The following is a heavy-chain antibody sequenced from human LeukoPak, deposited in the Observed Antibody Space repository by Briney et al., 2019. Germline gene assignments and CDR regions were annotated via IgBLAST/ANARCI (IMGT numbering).Heavy chain of an antibody. V-gene: IGHV3-23*01. CDR2: ISGDAGGT. D-gene: IGHD3-22*01. J-gene: IGHJ3*02. Sequence: GGSLRLSCAASGFTFTTYGMDWVRQAPGKGLEWLSAISGDAGGTYYADSVKGRLTISRDNSKNTLYLQMNSLRAEDTAVYYCVGSSGCWALHIWGQGTMVTVSS. CDR1: GFTFTTYG. CDR3: VGSSGCWALHI.